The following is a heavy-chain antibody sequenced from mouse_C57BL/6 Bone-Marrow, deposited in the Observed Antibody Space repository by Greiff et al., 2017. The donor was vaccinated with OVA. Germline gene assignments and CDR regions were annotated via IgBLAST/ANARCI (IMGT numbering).Heavy chain of an antibody. CDR1: GFSLTSYG. CDR2: IWRGGST. V-gene: IGHV2-5*01. CDR3: ATYGSSYDYAMDY. J-gene: IGHJ4*01. D-gene: IGHD1-1*01. Sequence: QVHVKQSGPGLVQPSQSLSITCTVSGFSLTSYGVHWVRQSPGKGLEWLGVIWRGGSTDYNAAFMSRLSITKDNSKSQVFFKMNSLQADDTAIYYCATYGSSYDYAMDYWGQGTSVTVSS.